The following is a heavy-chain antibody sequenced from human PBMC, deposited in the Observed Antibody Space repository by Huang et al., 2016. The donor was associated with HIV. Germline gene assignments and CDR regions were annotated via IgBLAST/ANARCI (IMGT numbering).Heavy chain of an antibody. V-gene: IGHV1-18*01. Sequence: QVQLVQSGVEVKKPGASVKVSCKASGYTFTSYGISWVRQAPGQGLEWRGGISAYNGVTNYAQTGQGRVTMTTDTSTSTAYMELRSLRSDDTAVYYCARDSPLLGVVIVVVPTAPNAFDIWGQGTMVTVSS. CDR3: ARDSPLLGVVIVVVPTAPNAFDI. CDR2: ISAYNGVT. J-gene: IGHJ3*02. D-gene: IGHD2-2*01. CDR1: GYTFTSYG.